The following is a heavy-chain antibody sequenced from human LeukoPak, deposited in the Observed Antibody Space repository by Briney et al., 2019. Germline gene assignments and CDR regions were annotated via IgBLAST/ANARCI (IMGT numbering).Heavy chain of an antibody. V-gene: IGHV1-69*13. Sequence: GASVKVSCKASGGTFSSYAISWVRQAPGQGLEWMGGIIPIFGTANYAQKFQGRVTITADESTSIAYMELSSLRSEDTAVYYCARGYSSGWPIPDYWGQGTLVTVSS. CDR3: ARGYSSGWPIPDY. CDR1: GGTFSSYA. CDR2: IIPIFGTA. D-gene: IGHD6-19*01. J-gene: IGHJ4*02.